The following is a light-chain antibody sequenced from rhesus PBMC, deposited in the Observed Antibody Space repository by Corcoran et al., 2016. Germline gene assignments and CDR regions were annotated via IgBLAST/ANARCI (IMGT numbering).Light chain of an antibody. Sequence: DIQMTQSPSSLSASVGDRVTITCQASQSLSNYLNWYQQKPGKIPKLLIYRASSLQSGIPSRFSGSGSGTAFTLTISSLQPEDFATNYGQQGYSYPSSFGQGTKVEIK. J-gene: IGKJ2*01. CDR3: QQGYSYPSS. CDR1: QSLSNY. CDR2: RAS. V-gene: IGKV1S9*01.